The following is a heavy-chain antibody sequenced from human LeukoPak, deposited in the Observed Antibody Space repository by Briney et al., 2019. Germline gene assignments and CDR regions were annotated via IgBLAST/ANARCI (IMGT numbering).Heavy chain of an antibody. D-gene: IGHD3-10*01. CDR1: GYSISSGYY. V-gene: IGHV4-38-2*02. J-gene: IGHJ4*02. Sequence: SETLSLTCTVSGYSISSGYYWGWIRQPPGKGLEWIGSIYYSGSTYYNPSLKSRVTISVDTSKNQFSLKLSSVTAADTAVYYCARAGYGSGSYYTTYFDYWGQGTLVTVSS. CDR3: ARAGYGSGSYYTTYFDY. CDR2: IYYSGST.